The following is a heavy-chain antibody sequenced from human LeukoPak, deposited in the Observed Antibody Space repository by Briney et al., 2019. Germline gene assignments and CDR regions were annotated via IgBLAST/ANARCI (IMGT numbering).Heavy chain of an antibody. CDR2: ISSSSSYI. V-gene: IGHV3-21*01. Sequence: GGSLRLSCAASGFTFSSYGMHWVRQAPGKGLEWVSCISSSSSYIYYADSVKGRFTISRDNAKNSLYLQMNSLRAEDTAVYYCAREAIDFYDSSGPYYFDYWGQGTLVTVSS. D-gene: IGHD3-22*01. CDR1: GFTFSSYG. J-gene: IGHJ4*02. CDR3: AREAIDFYDSSGPYYFDY.